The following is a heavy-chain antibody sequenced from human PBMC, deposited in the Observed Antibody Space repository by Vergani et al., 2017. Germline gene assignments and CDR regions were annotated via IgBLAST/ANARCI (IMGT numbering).Heavy chain of an antibody. CDR1: GFTFSRYW. D-gene: IGHD2-2*01. V-gene: IGHV3-74*01. J-gene: IGHJ5*02. CDR3: ARDRYFNNPSCLPNNWFDP. CDR2: ISIDGSST. Sequence: EVQLVESGGGLVQPGGSLRLSCAASGFTFSRYWMHWVRQAPGKGLAWVSRISIDGSSTTYADSVKGRFTISRDNAKNTLYLQMSSLRAEDTAVYYCARDRYFNNPSCLPNNWFDPWGQGTLVTVSS.